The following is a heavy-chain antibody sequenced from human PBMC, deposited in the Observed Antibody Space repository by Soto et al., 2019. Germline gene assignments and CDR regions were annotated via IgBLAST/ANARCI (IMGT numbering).Heavy chain of an antibody. J-gene: IGHJ6*03. D-gene: IGHD3-10*01. CDR2: ISGSGGST. CDR1: GFTFSSYA. CDR3: ATSQGFIRFLDRRSGAWPPLYYMDV. V-gene: IGHV3-23*01. Sequence: HPGGSLRLSCAASGFTFSSYAMSWVRQAPGKGLEWVSAISGSGGSTYYADSVKGRFTISRDNSKNTLYLQMNSLRAEDTAVYYCATSQGFIRFLDRRSGAWPPLYYMDVWGKGTTVTVSS.